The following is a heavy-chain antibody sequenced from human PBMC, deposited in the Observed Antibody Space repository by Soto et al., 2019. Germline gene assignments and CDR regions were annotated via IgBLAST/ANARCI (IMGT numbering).Heavy chain of an antibody. D-gene: IGHD2-15*01. CDR3: AGGIATGQLDP. CDR2: INPDNGNT. V-gene: IGHV1-3*01. Sequence: GASVKVSCKASGYTFTRYTMNWVRQAPGQRLEWMGRINPDNGNTKSSQKFQDRVIITRDTSASTAYMDLSSLRSEDTAVYYCAGGIATGQLDPWGQGTLVTVS. J-gene: IGHJ5*02. CDR1: GYTFTRYT.